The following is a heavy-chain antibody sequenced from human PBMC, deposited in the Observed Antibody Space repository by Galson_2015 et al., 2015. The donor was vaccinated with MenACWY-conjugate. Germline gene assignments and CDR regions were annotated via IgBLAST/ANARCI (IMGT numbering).Heavy chain of an antibody. D-gene: IGHD3-10*01. CDR1: GFTFNNYW. CDR2: MKEDGSEK. CDR3: ARDRRGSYPGRFDY. Sequence: SMRLSCAGCGFTFNNYWMTWVRQAPGEGLEWVANMKEDGSEKYSVDSVKGRFTISRNNAKNSLFLQMNSLRAEDTAVYYCARDRRGSYPGRFDYWGQGTLVTVSS. J-gene: IGHJ4*02. V-gene: IGHV3-7*03.